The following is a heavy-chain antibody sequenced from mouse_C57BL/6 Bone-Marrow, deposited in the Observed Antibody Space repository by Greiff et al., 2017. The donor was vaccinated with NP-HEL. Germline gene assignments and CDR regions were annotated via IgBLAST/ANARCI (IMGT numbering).Heavy chain of an antibody. CDR2: IDPENGDT. CDR1: GFNIKDDY. V-gene: IGHV14-4*01. D-gene: IGHD1-1*01. CDR3: TTFYYYGSSDY. J-gene: IGHJ2*01. Sequence: VQLQQSGAELVRPGASVKLSCTASGFNIKDDYMHWVKQRPEQGLEWIGWIDPENGDTEYASKFQGKATITADTSSNTAFLQLSILTSEDTAVYYCTTFYYYGSSDYWGQGTTLTVSS.